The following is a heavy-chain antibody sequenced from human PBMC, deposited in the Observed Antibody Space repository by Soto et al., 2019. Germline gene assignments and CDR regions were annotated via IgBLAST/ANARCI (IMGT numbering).Heavy chain of an antibody. CDR3: ARIGNPDASLYFDY. J-gene: IGHJ4*02. D-gene: IGHD2-2*01. Sequence: QVQLQESGPGLVKPSQTLSLTCTVSGGSISVGVYYWNWIRQLPWKGPEWIGYTYHTGSTYYNPSLESRVTISVDPSKNQFSLRLSSVSAADTAVYYCARIGNPDASLYFDYWGQGTLVTVSS. CDR1: GGSISVGVYY. CDR2: TYHTGST. V-gene: IGHV4-31*03.